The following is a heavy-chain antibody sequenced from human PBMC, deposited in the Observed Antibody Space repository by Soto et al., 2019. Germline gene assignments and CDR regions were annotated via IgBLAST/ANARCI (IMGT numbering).Heavy chain of an antibody. CDR1: GGTFGSYA. D-gene: IGHD2-2*01. CDR3: ARSQGSSTSLEIYYYYYYGMDV. J-gene: IGHJ6*02. CDR2: IIPIPGTA. V-gene: IGHV1-69*01. Sequence: QVQLVQSGAEVKKPGSSVKVSCKASGGTFGSYAISWVRQAPGQGLEWMGGIIPIPGTANYAQKFQGRVTMAADESTSTAYMELSSLRSEDKAVYYCARSQGSSTSLEIYYYYYYGMDVWGQGTTVTVSS.